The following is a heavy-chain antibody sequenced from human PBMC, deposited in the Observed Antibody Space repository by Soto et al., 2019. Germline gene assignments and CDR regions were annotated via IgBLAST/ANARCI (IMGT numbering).Heavy chain of an antibody. D-gene: IGHD2-8*01. CDR1: GFFFGNYS. Sequence: EVQLVESGGGLVRPGGSLRPPCEASGFFFGNYSMNWARRAPGKGLEWVSSISSRSNFIYYADSLRGRVTISRDNTQNSLHLQMNSLRVEDTAIYYCARVQKLYGNSVYYYGMDVWGQGTTVTVSS. CDR3: ARVQKLYGNSVYYYGMDV. J-gene: IGHJ6*02. CDR2: ISSRSNFI. V-gene: IGHV3-21*01.